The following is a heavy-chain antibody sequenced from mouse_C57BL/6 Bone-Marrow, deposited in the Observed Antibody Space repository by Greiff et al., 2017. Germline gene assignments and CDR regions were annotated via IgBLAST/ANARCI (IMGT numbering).Heavy chain of an antibody. Sequence: EVQLVESGGGLVKPGGSLKLSCAASGFTFSSYAMSWVRQTPEKRLEWVATISDGGSYTYYPDNVKGRFTISRDNAKNNLYLQMRHLKSEDTAMYYCARDPWFAYWGQGTLVTVSA. V-gene: IGHV5-4*01. CDR1: GFTFSSYA. CDR3: ARDPWFAY. CDR2: ISDGGSYT. J-gene: IGHJ3*01.